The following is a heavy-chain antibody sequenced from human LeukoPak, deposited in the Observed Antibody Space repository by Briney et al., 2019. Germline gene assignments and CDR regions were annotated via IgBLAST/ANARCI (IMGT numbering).Heavy chain of an antibody. CDR2: INHSGST. CDR1: GGSFSGYY. J-gene: IGHJ6*03. CDR3: ARATVVTPGYYYYYMDV. Sequence: KSSETLSLTCAVYGGSFSGYYWSWIRQPPGKGLEWIGEINHSGSTNYNPSLKSRVTISVGTSKNQFSLKLSSVTAADTAVYYCARATVVTPGYYYYYMDVWGKGTTVTVSS. V-gene: IGHV4-34*01. D-gene: IGHD4-23*01.